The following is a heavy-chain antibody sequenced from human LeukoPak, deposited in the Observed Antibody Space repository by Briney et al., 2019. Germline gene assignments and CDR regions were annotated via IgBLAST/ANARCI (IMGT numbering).Heavy chain of an antibody. CDR2: IKQDGSEK. CDR3: ARDHRGYSYGSERYHYYYMDV. J-gene: IGHJ6*03. D-gene: IGHD5-18*01. V-gene: IGHV3-7*01. Sequence: QAGGSLRLSCAASGFTFRSYWMSWVRQAPGKGLEWVANIKQDGSEKYYVDSVKGRFTISRDNAKNSLYLQMNSLRAEDTAVYHCARDHRGYSYGSERYHYYYMDVWGKGTTVTVSS. CDR1: GFTFRSYW.